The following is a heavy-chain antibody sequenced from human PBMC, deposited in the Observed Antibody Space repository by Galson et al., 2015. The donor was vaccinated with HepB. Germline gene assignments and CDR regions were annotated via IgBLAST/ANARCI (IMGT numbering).Heavy chain of an antibody. Sequence: SVKVSCKASGCTFSSYAISWVRQAPGQGLEWMGGIIPIFGTANYAQKFQGRVTITADESTSTAYMELSSLRSEDTAVYYCARGAAGPSYGMDVWGQGTTVTVSS. V-gene: IGHV1-69*13. CDR3: ARGAAGPSYGMDV. J-gene: IGHJ6*02. CDR2: IIPIFGTA. CDR1: GCTFSSYA. D-gene: IGHD6-13*01.